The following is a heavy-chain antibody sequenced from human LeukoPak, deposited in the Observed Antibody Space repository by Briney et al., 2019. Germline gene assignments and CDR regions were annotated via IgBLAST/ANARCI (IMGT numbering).Heavy chain of an antibody. D-gene: IGHD6-19*01. CDR3: IAVAGQGTWFDP. CDR2: ISSSSSYI. J-gene: IGHJ5*02. Sequence: PGGSLRLSCAASGFTFSSYSMNWVRQAPGKGLEWVSSISSSSSYIYYAGSVKGRFNISRDNAKNSLYLQMNSLRAEDTAVYYCIAVAGQGTWFDPWGQGTLVTVSS. CDR1: GFTFSSYS. V-gene: IGHV3-21*01.